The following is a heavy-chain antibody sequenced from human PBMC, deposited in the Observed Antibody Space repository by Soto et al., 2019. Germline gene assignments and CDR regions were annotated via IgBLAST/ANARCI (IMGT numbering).Heavy chain of an antibody. V-gene: IGHV3-23*01. J-gene: IGHJ1*01. Sequence: EVQLLESGGGLVQPGGSLRLSCAASGFTFSSYAMSWVRQAPGKGLEWVSAISGSGGSTYYADSVKGRFTISRDNSKNTLYLQMNSLRAEDTAVYYWAKPQGDTGGYFQHWGQGTLVTVSS. CDR1: GFTFSSYA. CDR2: ISGSGGST. D-gene: IGHD3-16*01. CDR3: AKPQGDTGGYFQH.